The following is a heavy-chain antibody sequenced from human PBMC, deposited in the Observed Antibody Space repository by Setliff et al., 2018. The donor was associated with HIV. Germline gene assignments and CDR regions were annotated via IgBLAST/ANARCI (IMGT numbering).Heavy chain of an antibody. CDR3: ARDESQVEVHRGYSYGSFDY. CDR1: GGSINKNDYW. CDR2: IYYDGRT. Sequence: SETLSLTCTVSGGSINKNDYWWGWIRQPPGKGLEWIGSIYYDGRTLYNSSLESRVTISVDTSKNQFSLELRSVTAADSAVYYCARDESQVEVHRGYSYGSFDYWGQGTLVTVSS. V-gene: IGHV4-39*02. D-gene: IGHD5-18*01. J-gene: IGHJ4*02.